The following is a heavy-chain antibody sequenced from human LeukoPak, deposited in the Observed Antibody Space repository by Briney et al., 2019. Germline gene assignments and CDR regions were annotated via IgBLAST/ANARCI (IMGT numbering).Heavy chain of an antibody. J-gene: IGHJ3*02. CDR2: MIHSGST. Sequence: SETLSLTCAVYGGSFSGYSWSWIRQPPGKGLEWVGEMIHSGSTNYNPSLKSRVTISVDTSKNQFSLKLTSVTAADTAVYYCARGPYKYDGSGAFDIWGQWTMVTVSS. CDR3: ARGPYKYDGSGAFDI. CDR1: GGSFSGYS. D-gene: IGHD3-22*01. V-gene: IGHV4-34*01.